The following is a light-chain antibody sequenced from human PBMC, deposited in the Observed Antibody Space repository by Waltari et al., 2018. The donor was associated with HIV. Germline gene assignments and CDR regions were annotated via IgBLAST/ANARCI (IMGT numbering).Light chain of an antibody. CDR2: EAS. Sequence: DIQMTQSPSSVSVTVGGAVSINCRASPNIGTTLDWYQLKSNKAPRLLIYEASRLDDGVPARFMGSGSRSNFSLDITNLQPEDYGIYVCQQAKTFPHTFAGGTRVE. CDR1: PNIGTT. V-gene: IGKV1-12*01. CDR3: QQAKTFPHT. J-gene: IGKJ4*01.